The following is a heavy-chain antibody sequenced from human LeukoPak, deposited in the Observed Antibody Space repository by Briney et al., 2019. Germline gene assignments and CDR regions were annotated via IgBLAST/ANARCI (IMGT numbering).Heavy chain of an antibody. D-gene: IGHD3-16*01. CDR1: GFIFDDYA. Sequence: GRSLRLSCAASGFIFDDYAMHWVRQAPGKGLEWVSGITWNRDSIDYADSVKGRFTISRDNAKNSLYLQMNSLRAEDMALYYCAKGGGGRLMYYYYMDVWGNGTTVTISS. J-gene: IGHJ6*03. CDR3: AKGGGGRLMYYYYMDV. V-gene: IGHV3-9*03. CDR2: ITWNRDSI.